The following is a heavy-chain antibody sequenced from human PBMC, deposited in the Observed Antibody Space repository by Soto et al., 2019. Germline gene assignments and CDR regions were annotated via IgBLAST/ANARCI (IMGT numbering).Heavy chain of an antibody. CDR3: AHKQDWGAFDI. V-gene: IGHV2-5*02. CDR2: IYWDDDK. D-gene: IGHD7-27*01. J-gene: IGHJ3*02. CDR1: GVSLSTSGGG. Sequence: GPTQANQRKRRTLTYTFSGVSLSTSGGGVGWMGQPPGKDLEWLALIYWDDDKRYSPSLKSRLTITKDTSKNQVVLTISNMDPVDTATYYCAHKQDWGAFDIWGQGTMVTVSS.